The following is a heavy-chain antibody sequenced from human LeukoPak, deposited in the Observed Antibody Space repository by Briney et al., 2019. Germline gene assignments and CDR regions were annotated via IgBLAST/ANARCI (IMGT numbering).Heavy chain of an antibody. CDR2: IKQDGSDK. Sequence: WGSLRRYSAASAFTFSSNCMTWVRQAPGHGLEWVANIKQDGSDKYYVDSVKGRFTMSRDNAKNSLFLQMNSLRAEDTAVYYCARDGGRKEDYWGQGTLVTVSS. CDR1: AFTFSSNC. J-gene: IGHJ4*02. V-gene: IGHV3-7*01. D-gene: IGHD6-25*01. CDR3: ARDGGRKEDY.